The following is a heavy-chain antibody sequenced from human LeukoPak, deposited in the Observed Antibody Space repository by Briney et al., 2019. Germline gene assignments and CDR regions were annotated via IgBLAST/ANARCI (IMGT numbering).Heavy chain of an antibody. CDR3: AREFCSGGSCYWAFDY. CDR2: ISGSGGST. V-gene: IGHV3-23*01. D-gene: IGHD2-15*01. CDR1: GFTFSSYA. J-gene: IGHJ4*02. Sequence: GGSLRLSCAASGFTFSSYAMSWVRQAPGKGLEWVSAISGSGGSTYYADSMKGRFTISRDDAKNSLYLQMNSLRAEDTAVYYCAREFCSGGSCYWAFDYWGPGTQVTVSS.